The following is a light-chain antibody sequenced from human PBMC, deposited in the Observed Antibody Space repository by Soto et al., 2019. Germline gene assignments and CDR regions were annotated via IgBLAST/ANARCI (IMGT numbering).Light chain of an antibody. CDR2: EDN. Sequence: NFMLTQPHSVSESPGKTVTISCTRSSGSIASNYVQWYQQRPGSAPTTVIYEDNQRPSGVPDRFSGSIDSSSNSASLTISGLNTEDEADYYCQSYDSSQGVFGTGTQLTVL. CDR3: QSYDSSQGV. CDR1: SGSIASNY. J-gene: IGLJ1*01. V-gene: IGLV6-57*04.